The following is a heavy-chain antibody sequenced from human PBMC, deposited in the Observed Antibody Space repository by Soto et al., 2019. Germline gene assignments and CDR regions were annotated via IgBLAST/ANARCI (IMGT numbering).Heavy chain of an antibody. CDR1: GFSLSTSGVG. CDR3: AHRRAPLNWNDEPLFDY. V-gene: IGHV2-5*02. Sequence: QITLKESGPTLVKPTQTLTLTCTFSGFSLSTSGVGVGWIRQPPGKALEWLALIYWDDDKRYSPSLKSRLTITIDTSKNHAVLTLTNKDPVDTATDYCAHRRAPLNWNDEPLFDYWGQGTLVTVSS. J-gene: IGHJ4*02. D-gene: IGHD1-20*01. CDR2: IYWDDDK.